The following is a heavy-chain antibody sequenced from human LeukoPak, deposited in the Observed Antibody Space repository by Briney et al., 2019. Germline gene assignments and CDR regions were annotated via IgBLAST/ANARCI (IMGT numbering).Heavy chain of an antibody. Sequence: PGGSLRLSCAASGFTFSSYAMSWVRQAPGKGLEWVSAISGSGGSTYYADSVKGRFTISRDNSKNTLYLQMNSLRAEDTAVYYCAKSTRYVDIVATSLWGQGTLVTVSS. D-gene: IGHD5-12*01. CDR2: ISGSGGST. J-gene: IGHJ4*02. V-gene: IGHV3-23*01. CDR1: GFTFSSYA. CDR3: AKSTRYVDIVATSL.